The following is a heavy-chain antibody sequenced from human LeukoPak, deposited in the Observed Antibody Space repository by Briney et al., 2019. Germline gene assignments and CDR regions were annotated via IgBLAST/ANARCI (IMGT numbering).Heavy chain of an antibody. CDR2: IYFSGST. J-gene: IGHJ4*02. D-gene: IGHD3-3*01. Sequence: SETLSLTCTVSGGSIRSYYWSWIRQPPGKGLEWIGYIYFSGSTSYNPSLKSRVTISVDRSKNQFSLRLSSVAAADTAVYYCARSYDTNFDYWGQGTLVTVSS. CDR1: GGSIRSYY. CDR3: ARSYDTNFDY. V-gene: IGHV4-59*01.